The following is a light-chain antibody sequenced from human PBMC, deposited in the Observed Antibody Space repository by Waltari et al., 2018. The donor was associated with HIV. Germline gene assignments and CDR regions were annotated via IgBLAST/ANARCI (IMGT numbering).Light chain of an antibody. V-gene: IGLV1-44*01. CDR2: SNN. CDR1: DSNIGSTT. J-gene: IGLJ1*01. CDR3: AAWDDSLNAYV. Sequence: QSVLSQPPSASGTPGQRVTISCSGSDSNIGSTTINWHQQFPGTAPRLLIYSNNQRPSGVPDRFSCSKSGTSASLAISGLQSEDEAEYYCAAWDDSLNAYVFGTGTKVTVL.